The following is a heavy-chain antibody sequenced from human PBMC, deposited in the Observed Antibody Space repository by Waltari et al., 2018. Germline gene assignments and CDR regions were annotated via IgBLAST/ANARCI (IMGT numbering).Heavy chain of an antibody. V-gene: IGHV4-34*01. D-gene: IGHD3-10*01. CDR2: INHSGST. J-gene: IGHJ4*02. Sequence: PGKGLEWIGEINHSGSTNYNPSLNSRVTISVDTSKNQFSLKLSSVTAADTAVYYCARGGTMVRGVMVTDYWGQGTLVTVSS. CDR3: ARGGTMVRGVMVTDY.